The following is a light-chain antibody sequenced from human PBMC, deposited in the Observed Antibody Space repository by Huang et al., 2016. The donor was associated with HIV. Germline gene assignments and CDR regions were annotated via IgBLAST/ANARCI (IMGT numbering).Light chain of an antibody. V-gene: IGKV1-39*01. Sequence: DIQMTQSPSSLSAFVGDRVTITCRASQSISAYLNWYQQKPGKAPKLLIDGASTLQSGVPSRFSGSGSGTDFTLTINSLQPEDFATYYCQKSYTTPLTFGGGTKVEI. CDR3: QKSYTTPLT. CDR1: QSISAY. J-gene: IGKJ4*01. CDR2: GAS.